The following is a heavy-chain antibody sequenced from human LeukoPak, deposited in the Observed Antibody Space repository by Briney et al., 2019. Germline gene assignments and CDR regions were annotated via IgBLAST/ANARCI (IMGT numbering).Heavy chain of an antibody. CDR3: ARDLTGRYYDFWSGEMGPRNGMDA. V-gene: IGHV3-30-3*01. CDR1: GFTFRSYA. CDR2: ISYDGSNK. Sequence: PGGSLRLSCEASGFTFRSYAMHWVRQAPGKGLEWVAVISYDGSNKYYADSVKGRFTISRDNSKKTLNLQMNSLRTDDTAIYYCARDLTGRYYDFWSGEMGPRNGMDAWGPGTTVTVSS. J-gene: IGHJ6*02. D-gene: IGHD3-3*01.